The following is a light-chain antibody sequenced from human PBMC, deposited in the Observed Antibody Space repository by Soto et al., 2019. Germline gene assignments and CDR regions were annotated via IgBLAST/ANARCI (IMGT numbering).Light chain of an antibody. V-gene: IGKV1-8*01. Sequence: IRMTQSPSSLSASTGDRVTITCRASQGISSYLAWYQQKPGKAPKLLIYAASTLQSGVPSRFSGSGSGTDFTLTISCLQSEDFATYYCQQYYSYPSITFGQGTRLEN. CDR1: QGISSY. J-gene: IGKJ5*01. CDR3: QQYYSYPSIT. CDR2: AAS.